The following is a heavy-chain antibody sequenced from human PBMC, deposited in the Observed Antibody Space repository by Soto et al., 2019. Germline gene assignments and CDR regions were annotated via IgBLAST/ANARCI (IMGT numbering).Heavy chain of an antibody. CDR3: ARILGYCSSTSCPYYYYYGMDV. CDR1: GYTFTSYG. D-gene: IGHD2-2*01. CDR2: ISAYNGNT. V-gene: IGHV1-18*04. J-gene: IGHJ6*02. Sequence: ASVKVSCKASGYTFTSYGISWVRQAPGQGLEWMGWISAYNGNTNYAQKLQGRVTMTTDTSTSTAYMELRSLRSDDTAVYYCARILGYCSSTSCPYYYYYGMDVWGQGTTVT.